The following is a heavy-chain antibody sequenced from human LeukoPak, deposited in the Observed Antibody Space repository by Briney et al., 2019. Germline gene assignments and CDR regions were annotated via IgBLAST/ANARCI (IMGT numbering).Heavy chain of an antibody. J-gene: IGHJ6*03. CDR3: ARRGNYSYYHMDV. V-gene: IGHV3-48*01. CDR2: ISTASSTV. Sequence: GGSLRLSCAASGFTFDSHAMNWVRQAPGKGLEWISYISTASSTVRYADSVKGRFTISRDNAKNSLYLQMNSLRADDTAMYYCARRGNYSYYHMDVWGKGTTVTVSS. CDR1: GFTFDSHA.